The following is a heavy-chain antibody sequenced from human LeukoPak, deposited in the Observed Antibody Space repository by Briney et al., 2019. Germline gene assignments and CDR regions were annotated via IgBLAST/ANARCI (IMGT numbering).Heavy chain of an antibody. CDR1: GYTFTGYY. CDR3: ARDIGGSWGGYYFDY. D-gene: IGHD1-26*01. J-gene: IGHJ4*02. CDR2: INPNSGGT. Sequence: ASVKVSCKASGYTFTGYYMHWVRQAPGQGLEWMGWINPNSGGTNYAQKLQGRVTMTRDTSISTAYMELSRLRSDDTAVYYCARDIGGSWGGYYFDYWGQGTLVTVSS. V-gene: IGHV1-2*02.